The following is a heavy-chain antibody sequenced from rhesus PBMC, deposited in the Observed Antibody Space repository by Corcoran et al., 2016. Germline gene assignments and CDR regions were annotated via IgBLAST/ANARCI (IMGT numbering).Heavy chain of an antibody. Sequence: QLQLQESGPGLVKPSETLSLTCAVSGGSISSNYWSRIRQPPGKGLEWLGRISGSGWSTDYNPSLKSRVTISTDTSKNQFSLKLSSVTAADTAVYYCAREVGYGLDSWGQGVVVTVSS. V-gene: IGHV4-173*01. D-gene: IGHD1-44*01. CDR2: ISGSGWST. CDR1: GGSISSNY. J-gene: IGHJ6*01. CDR3: AREVGYGLDS.